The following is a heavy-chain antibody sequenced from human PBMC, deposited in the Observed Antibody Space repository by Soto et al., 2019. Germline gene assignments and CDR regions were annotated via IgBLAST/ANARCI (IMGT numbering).Heavy chain of an antibody. CDR3: ATSWGYYFDY. CDR1: GGSFSGYY. V-gene: IGHV4-34*01. J-gene: IGHJ4*02. CDR2: INHSGST. Sequence: PSETLSLTCAVYGGSFSGYYWSWIRQPPGKGPEWIGEINHSGSTNYNPSLKSRVTISVDTSKNQFSLKLSSVTAADTAVYYCATSWGYYFDYWGQGTLVTVSS. D-gene: IGHD3-16*01.